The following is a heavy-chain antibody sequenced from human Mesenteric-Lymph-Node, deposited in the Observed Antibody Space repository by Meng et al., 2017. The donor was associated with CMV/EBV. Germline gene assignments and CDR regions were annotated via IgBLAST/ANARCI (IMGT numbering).Heavy chain of an antibody. CDR2: INHSGST. D-gene: IGHD3-22*01. CDR3: ARTPYYYDSSGYR. CDR1: GGSLSGGSYY. J-gene: IGHJ4*02. Sequence: GSLRLSCTVSGGSLSGGSYYWSWIRQSPGKGLEWIGEINHSGSTNYNPSLKSRVTISVDTSKNQFSLKLSSVTAADTAVYYCARTPYYYDSSGYRWGQGTLVTVSS. V-gene: IGHV4-61*01.